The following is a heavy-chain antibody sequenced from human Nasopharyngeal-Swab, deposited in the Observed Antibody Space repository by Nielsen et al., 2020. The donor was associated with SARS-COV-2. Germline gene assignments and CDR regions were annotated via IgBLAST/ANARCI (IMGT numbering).Heavy chain of an antibody. J-gene: IGHJ4*02. CDR2: ISYDGSNK. CDR1: GFTFSSYA. D-gene: IGHD4-17*01. Sequence: GGSLRLSCAASGFTFSSYAIHWVRQAPGKGLEWVAVISYDGSNKYYADSVKGRFTISRDNSKNTLYLQMNSLRAEDTAVYYCARDPDYGDFPGIDYWGQGTLVTVSS. V-gene: IGHV3-30-3*01. CDR3: ARDPDYGDFPGIDY.